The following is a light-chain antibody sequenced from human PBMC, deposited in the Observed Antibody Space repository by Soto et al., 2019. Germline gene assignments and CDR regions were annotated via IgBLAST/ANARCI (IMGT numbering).Light chain of an antibody. J-gene: IGLJ1*01. Sequence: QSVLTQPASVSGSPGQSITISCTGTSSDVGSYNLVSWYQHHPGKAPKFMIYEVSKRPSGVSNRFSGSKSDNTASLTISGLQAEDEADYYCCSYAGTRTFVFGSGTKVTVL. CDR1: SSDVGSYNL. CDR2: EVS. V-gene: IGLV2-23*02. CDR3: CSYAGTRTFV.